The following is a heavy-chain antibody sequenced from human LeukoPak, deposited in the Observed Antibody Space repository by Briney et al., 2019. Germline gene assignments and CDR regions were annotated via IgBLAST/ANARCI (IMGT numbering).Heavy chain of an antibody. Sequence: SETLSLTCTVSGGSISSYYWSWIRQPPGKGLEWIGYIYYSGSTNYNPSLKSRVTISVDTSKNQFSLKLSSVTAADTAVYYCARANLAYYDFWKDGMDVWGQGTTATVSS. CDR3: ARANLAYYDFWKDGMDV. J-gene: IGHJ6*02. CDR1: GGSISSYY. V-gene: IGHV4-59*01. CDR2: IYYSGST. D-gene: IGHD3-3*01.